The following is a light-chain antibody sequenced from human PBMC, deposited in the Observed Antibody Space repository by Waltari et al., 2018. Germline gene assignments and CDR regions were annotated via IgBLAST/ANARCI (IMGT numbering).Light chain of an antibody. CDR1: QSVYNF. Sequence: EVVLTQSPATLSLSPGERATLSCRASQSVYNFLAWYQQKPGQAPRLLIYGASQMATGIPARFSGSGSGTDFTLTISSLEPEDVAVYYCQQRANWPPLTFGGGTKVEIK. CDR3: QQRANWPPLT. V-gene: IGKV3-11*01. CDR2: GAS. J-gene: IGKJ4*01.